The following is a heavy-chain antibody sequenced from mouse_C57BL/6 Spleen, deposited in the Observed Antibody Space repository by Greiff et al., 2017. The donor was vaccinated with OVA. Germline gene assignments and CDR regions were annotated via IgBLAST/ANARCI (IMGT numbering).Heavy chain of an antibody. CDR1: GYAFSSSW. CDR2: IYPGDGDT. CDR3: ARYEATVVGGDYAMDY. J-gene: IGHJ4*01. V-gene: IGHV1-82*01. D-gene: IGHD1-1*01. Sequence: VKLMESGPELVKPGASVKISCKASGYAFSSSWMNWVKQRPGKGLEWIGRIYPGDGDTNYNGKFKGKATLTADKSSSTAYMQLSSLTSEDSAVYFCARYEATVVGGDYAMDYWGQGTSVTVSS.